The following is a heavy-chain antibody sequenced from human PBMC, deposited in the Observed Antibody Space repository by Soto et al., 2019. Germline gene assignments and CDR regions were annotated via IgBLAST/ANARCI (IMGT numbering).Heavy chain of an antibody. CDR2: ISSSGSTI. Sequence: GGSLRLSCAASGFTFSSYEMNWVRQAPGKGLEWVSYISSSGSTIYYADSVKGRFTISRDNAKNSLYLQMNSLRAEDTAVYYCAKDEVTIFGVVIIPFYYGMDVWGQGTTVTVSS. CDR1: GFTFSSYE. CDR3: AKDEVTIFGVVIIPFYYGMDV. D-gene: IGHD3-3*01. V-gene: IGHV3-48*03. J-gene: IGHJ6*02.